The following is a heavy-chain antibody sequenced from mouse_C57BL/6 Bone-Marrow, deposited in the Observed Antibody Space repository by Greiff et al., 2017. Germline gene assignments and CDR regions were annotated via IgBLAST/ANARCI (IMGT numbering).Heavy chain of an antibody. CDR1: GYTFTDYE. D-gene: IGHD1-1*01. CDR2: IDPETGGT. J-gene: IGHJ3*01. V-gene: IGHV1-15*01. CDR3: TRGRYYGSSSWFAY. Sequence: QVQLQQSGAELVRPGASVTLSCKASGYTFTDYEMHWVKQTPVHGLEWIGAIDPETGGTAYNQKFKGKAILTADKSSSTAYMALRSLTSEDSAVYYCTRGRYYGSSSWFAYWGQGTLVTGSA.